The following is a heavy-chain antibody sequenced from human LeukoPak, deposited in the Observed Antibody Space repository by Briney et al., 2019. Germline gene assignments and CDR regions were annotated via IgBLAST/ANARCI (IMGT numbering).Heavy chain of an antibody. Sequence: GGSLRLSCAASGFTFSTYGMHWVRQAPGKGLEWVAVIWNDASNKYYADSVKGRFTISRDNSKNTLYLQTNSLRAEDTAVYSCARASGPFDYWGQGTLVTVSS. CDR3: ARASGPFDY. CDR2: IWNDASNK. CDR1: GFTFSTYG. V-gene: IGHV3-33*01. J-gene: IGHJ4*02. D-gene: IGHD3-10*01.